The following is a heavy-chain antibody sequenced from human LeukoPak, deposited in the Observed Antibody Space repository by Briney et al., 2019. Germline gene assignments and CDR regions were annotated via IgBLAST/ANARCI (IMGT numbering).Heavy chain of an antibody. CDR1: GFTFSSYE. J-gene: IGHJ3*02. CDR2: ISSSGSTI. CDR3: ARVHVVVVAATTTDAFDI. Sequence: GGSLRLSCAASGFTFSSYEMNWVRQAPGKGLEWVSYISSSGSTIYYADSVKGRFTISRDNAKNSLYLQMNSLRAEDTAVYYCARVHVVVVAATTTDAFDIWGQGTMVTVSS. D-gene: IGHD2-15*01. V-gene: IGHV3-48*03.